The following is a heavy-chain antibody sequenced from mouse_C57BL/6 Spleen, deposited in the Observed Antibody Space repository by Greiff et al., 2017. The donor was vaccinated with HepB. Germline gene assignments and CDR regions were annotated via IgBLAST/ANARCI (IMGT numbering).Heavy chain of an antibody. Sequence: VQLQQPGAELVMPGASVKLSCKASGYTFTSYWMHWVKQRPGQGLEWIGEIDPSDSYTNYNQKFKGKSTLTVYKSSSTAYMQLSSLTSEDSAVYYCARWGGNYLDAWGQGTTLTVSS. J-gene: IGHJ2*01. V-gene: IGHV1-69*01. CDR3: ARWGGNYLDA. CDR1: GYTFTSYW. CDR2: IDPSDSYT.